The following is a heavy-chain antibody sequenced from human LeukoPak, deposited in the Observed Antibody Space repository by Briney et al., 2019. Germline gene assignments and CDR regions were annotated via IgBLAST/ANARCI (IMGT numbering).Heavy chain of an antibody. Sequence: GGSLRLSCAASGFTFSSYSMNWVRQAPGKGLEWVSSISTSSSYIYYADSVKGRFTISRDNAKNSLYLQMNSLRAEDTAVYYCARGSEWELLSCDFWGQGTVVTVSS. CDR2: ISTSSSYI. V-gene: IGHV3-21*01. D-gene: IGHD1-26*01. J-gene: IGHJ4*02. CDR1: GFTFSSYS. CDR3: ARGSEWELLSCDF.